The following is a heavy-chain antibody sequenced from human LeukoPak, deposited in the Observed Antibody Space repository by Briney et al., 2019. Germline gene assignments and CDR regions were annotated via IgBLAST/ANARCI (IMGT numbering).Heavy chain of an antibody. Sequence: GGSLRLSCAASGFAFSSYGMSWVRQAPGKGLEWVSTITDSGDITYYADSVKGQFTISRDNSKNTVYLQMNSLRAEETAIYYCAKESLPYGSGAFDIWGQGTMVTVSS. CDR1: GFAFSSYG. CDR3: AKESLPYGSGAFDI. D-gene: IGHD3-10*01. CDR2: ITDSGDIT. J-gene: IGHJ3*02. V-gene: IGHV3-23*01.